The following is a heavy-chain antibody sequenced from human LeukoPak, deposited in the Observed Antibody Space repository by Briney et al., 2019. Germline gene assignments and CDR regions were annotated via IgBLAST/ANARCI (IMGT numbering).Heavy chain of an antibody. V-gene: IGHV3-11*06. CDR3: AREGTPAAGFDY. CDR1: GLTFSDHS. Sequence: PGGSLRLSCAASGLTFSDHSMNWIRQAPGKGLEWVSYIRSSGTYTNYADSVRGRFTISRDNAKNSLYLQMNSLRDEDTAVYYCAREGTPAAGFDYWGQGTLVTVSS. J-gene: IGHJ4*02. D-gene: IGHD6-13*01. CDR2: IRSSGTYT.